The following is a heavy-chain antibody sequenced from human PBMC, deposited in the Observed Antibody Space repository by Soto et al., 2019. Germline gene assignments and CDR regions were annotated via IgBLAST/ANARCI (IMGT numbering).Heavy chain of an antibody. CDR1: GGSFSGYY. D-gene: IGHD5-12*01. CDR3: ARGRGWLRLRAYYYYGMDV. Sequence: SETLSLTCAVYGGSFSGYYWSWIRQPPGKGLEWIGESNHSGSTNYNPSLKSRVTISVDTSKNQFSLKLSSVTAADTAVYYCARGRGWLRLRAYYYYGMDVWGQGTTVTVSS. J-gene: IGHJ6*02. V-gene: IGHV4-34*01. CDR2: SNHSGST.